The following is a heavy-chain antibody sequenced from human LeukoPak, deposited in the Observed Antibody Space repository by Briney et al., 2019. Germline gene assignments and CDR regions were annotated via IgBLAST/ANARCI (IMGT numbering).Heavy chain of an antibody. CDR2: ISGSGSST. J-gene: IGHJ6*02. CDR3: ARDLLPSSQEWFGELDMDV. V-gene: IGHV3-23*01. CDR1: GFTFSSYT. D-gene: IGHD3-10*01. Sequence: PGGSLRLSCAASGFTFSSYTMNWVRQAPGKGLEWVSGISGSGSSTYYADSVKGRFTISRDNSKNTLYLQMNSLRAEDTAVYYCARDLLPSSQEWFGELDMDVWGQGTTVTVSS.